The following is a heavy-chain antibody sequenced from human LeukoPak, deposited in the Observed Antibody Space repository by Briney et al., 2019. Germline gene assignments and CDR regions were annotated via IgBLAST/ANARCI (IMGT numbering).Heavy chain of an antibody. CDR1: GFTFSSYG. V-gene: IGHV3-23*01. J-gene: IGHJ4*02. D-gene: IGHD3-22*01. Sequence: GGSLRLSCAAYGFTFSSYGMSWVRQAPGKGLEWVSAISGSGGSTYYADSVKGRFTISRDNSKNTLYLQMNSLRAEDTAVYYCAKWDTYYDSSGYYFYWGQGTLVTVSS. CDR3: AKWDTYYDSSGYYFY. CDR2: ISGSGGST.